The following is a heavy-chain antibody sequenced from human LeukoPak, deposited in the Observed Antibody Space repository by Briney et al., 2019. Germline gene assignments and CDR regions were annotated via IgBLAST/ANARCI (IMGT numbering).Heavy chain of an antibody. J-gene: IGHJ4*02. Sequence: ASVKVSCKASGYPFSSNDLNWVRQAPGQGLEWMGWINPNSGGTNYAQKFQGRVTMTRDTSISTVYMELSGLRSDDTAVYYCARDRSRYFDYWGQGTLVTVSS. V-gene: IGHV1-2*02. D-gene: IGHD6-13*01. CDR3: ARDRSRYFDY. CDR2: INPNSGGT. CDR1: GYPFSSND.